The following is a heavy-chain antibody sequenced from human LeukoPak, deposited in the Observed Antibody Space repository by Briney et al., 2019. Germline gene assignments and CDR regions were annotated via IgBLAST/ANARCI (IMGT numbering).Heavy chain of an antibody. Sequence: ASVKVSCKASGYTFTSYGISWARQAPGQGREWMGWISAYNGNTNYAQKLQGRVTMTTDTSTSTAYMELRSLRSDDTAVYYCAREDYYDSTSKWDYWGQGTLVTVSS. D-gene: IGHD3-22*01. CDR3: AREDYYDSTSKWDY. V-gene: IGHV1-18*01. J-gene: IGHJ4*02. CDR2: ISAYNGNT. CDR1: GYTFTSYG.